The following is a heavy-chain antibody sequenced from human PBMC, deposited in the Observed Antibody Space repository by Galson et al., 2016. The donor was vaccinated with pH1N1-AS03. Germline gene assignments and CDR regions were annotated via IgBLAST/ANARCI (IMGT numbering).Heavy chain of an antibody. Sequence: LRLSCAASAFTFSDNHMSWIRQAPGRGLEYIGYISESGSGTVYRDSVKGRFTISRDNAKNSLYLQMNSLRAEDTAVYYCTRYARGPSFGGQGTLVTVSS. V-gene: IGHV3-11*04. CDR3: TRYARGPSF. CDR2: ISESGSGT. J-gene: IGHJ4*02. CDR1: AFTFSDNH.